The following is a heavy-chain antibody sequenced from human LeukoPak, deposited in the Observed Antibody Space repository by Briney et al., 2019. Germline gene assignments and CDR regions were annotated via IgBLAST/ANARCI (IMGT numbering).Heavy chain of an antibody. Sequence: GGALRLACAAPGFTFSIYPFHWVRQAPVKGLEWVAVIGYDGVNKFYTDSVKGRFTISRDDSKNTLYLQMDSLRAEDPAVYYCARDFLRGAPDYLDQWGQGTLVTVSS. CDR2: IGYDGVNK. J-gene: IGHJ4*02. D-gene: IGHD3-10*01. V-gene: IGHV3-30*04. CDR1: GFTFSIYP. CDR3: ARDFLRGAPDYLDQ.